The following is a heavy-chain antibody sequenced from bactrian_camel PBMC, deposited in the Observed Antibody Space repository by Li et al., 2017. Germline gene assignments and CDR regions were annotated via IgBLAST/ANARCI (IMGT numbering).Heavy chain of an antibody. CDR2: INSAGGS. J-gene: IGHJ4*01. CDR1: GFTFSTYY. Sequence: DVQLVESGGGLVQPGGSLRLSCAGSGFTFSTYYMSWVRQAPGKGLEWVSTINSAGGSYYAESVKGQFTISRDNAKNTMYLQMNSLKSEDTALYYCATCSPTETQYSDSDHWGHGTQVTVS. CDR3: ATCSPTETQYSDSDH. V-gene: IGHV3S40*01. D-gene: IGHD4*01.